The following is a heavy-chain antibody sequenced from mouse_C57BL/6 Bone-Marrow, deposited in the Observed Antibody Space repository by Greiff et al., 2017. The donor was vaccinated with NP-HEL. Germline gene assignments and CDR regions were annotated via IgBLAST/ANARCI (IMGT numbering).Heavy chain of an antibody. CDR1: GYTFTTYP. CDR3: ARGAYYYGSSYRYFDV. J-gene: IGHJ1*03. Sequence: QVQLQQSGAELVKPGASVKMSCKASGYTFTTYPIEWMKQNHGKSLEWIGNFHPYNDDTKYNEKFKGKATLTVEKSSSTVYLALSRLTSDDSAVYYCARGAYYYGSSYRYFDVWGTGTTVTVSS. V-gene: IGHV1-47*01. CDR2: FHPYNDDT. D-gene: IGHD1-1*01.